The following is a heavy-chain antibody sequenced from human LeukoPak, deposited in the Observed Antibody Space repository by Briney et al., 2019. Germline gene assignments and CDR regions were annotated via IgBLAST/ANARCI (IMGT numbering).Heavy chain of an antibody. J-gene: IGHJ4*02. V-gene: IGHV4-59*11. Sequence: SSETLSLTCTVSGGSISSHYWSWIRQPPGKGLEWIGYIYYSRSTNYNPSLKSRVTISVDTSKNQFSLKLSSVTAADTAVYYCARGAVVYYGSGSYYNVWYFDYWGQGTLVTVSS. D-gene: IGHD3-10*01. CDR2: IYYSRST. CDR1: GGSISSHY. CDR3: ARGAVVYYGSGSYYNVWYFDY.